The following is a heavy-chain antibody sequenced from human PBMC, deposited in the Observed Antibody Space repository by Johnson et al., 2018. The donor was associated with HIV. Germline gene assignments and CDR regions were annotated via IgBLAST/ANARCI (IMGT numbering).Heavy chain of an antibody. J-gene: IGHJ3*02. V-gene: IGHV3-30*18. CDR3: AKLPGGNSGFVDAFDI. D-gene: IGHD4-23*01. Sequence: QVQLVESGGGVVQPGRSLRLSCAASAFTFSSYAMHWVRQAPGKGLEWVAFVPYDGSYKYYADSVKGRFTISRDNSKNTLYLQMNSLRAEDTAVYYCAKLPGGNSGFVDAFDIWGQGTMVTVSS. CDR1: AFTFSSYA. CDR2: VPYDGSYK.